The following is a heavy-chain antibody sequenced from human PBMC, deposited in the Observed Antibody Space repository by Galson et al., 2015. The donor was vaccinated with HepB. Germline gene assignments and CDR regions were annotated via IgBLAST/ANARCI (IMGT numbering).Heavy chain of an antibody. D-gene: IGHD2-2*01. V-gene: IGHV1-3*01. CDR3: ARVNTGGYCSSTSCSYYMDV. CDR2: INAGNGNT. J-gene: IGHJ6*03. CDR1: GYTLTSYA. Sequence: SVKVSCKASGYTLTSYAMHWVRQAPGQRLEWMGWINAGNGNTKYSQKFQGRVTITRDTSASTAYMELSSLRSEDTAVYYCARVNTGGYCSSTSCSYYMDVWGKGTTVTVSS.